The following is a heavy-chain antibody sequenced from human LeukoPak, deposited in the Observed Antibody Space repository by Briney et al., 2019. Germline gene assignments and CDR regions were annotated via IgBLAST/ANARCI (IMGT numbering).Heavy chain of an antibody. CDR1: GFTFSSYD. D-gene: IGHD2-2*01. J-gene: IGHJ4*02. CDR3: ARKVVPAAMFNWGFDY. Sequence: PGGSLRLSCAASGFTFSSYDMSWVRQAPGKGLEWVANIKQDGSEKYYVDSVKGRFTISRDNAKNSLYLQMNSLRAEDTAVYYCARKVVPAAMFNWGFDYWGQGTLVTVSS. CDR2: IKQDGSEK. V-gene: IGHV3-7*01.